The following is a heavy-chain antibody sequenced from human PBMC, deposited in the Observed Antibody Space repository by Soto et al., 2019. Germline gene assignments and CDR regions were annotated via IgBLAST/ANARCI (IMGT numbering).Heavy chain of an antibody. CDR3: AKGLWTVGHCTGGSCYDGMDV. J-gene: IGHJ6*02. D-gene: IGHD2-15*01. V-gene: IGHV1-2*02. CDR2: INPKSGDT. CDR1: EYTFIGFH. Sequence: QVQLVQSGAEVKKPGASVKVSCEASEYTFIGFHLHWVRQAPGQGREWMGWINPKSGDTKYAQKFQGRVTLTRDTSISTGSMELSRLESNDTAVYYCAKGLWTVGHCTGGSCYDGMDVWGQGPTVTVSS.